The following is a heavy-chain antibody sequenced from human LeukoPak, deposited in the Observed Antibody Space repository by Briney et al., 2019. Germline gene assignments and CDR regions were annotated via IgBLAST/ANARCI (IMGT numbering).Heavy chain of an antibody. CDR2: ISYDGSNK. J-gene: IGHJ4*02. D-gene: IGHD4-17*01. V-gene: IGHV3-30*18. CDR3: AKAGDYGDYSATYFDY. Sequence: PGRPLRLSCAASGFTFSSYGMHWVRQAPGKGLEWVAVISYDGSNKYYADSVKGRFTISRDNSKNTLYLQMNSLRAEDTAVYYRAKAGDYGDYSATYFDYWGQGTLVTVSS. CDR1: GFTFSSYG.